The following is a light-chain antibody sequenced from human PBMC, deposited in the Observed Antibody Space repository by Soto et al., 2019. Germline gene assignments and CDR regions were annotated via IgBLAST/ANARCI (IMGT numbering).Light chain of an antibody. V-gene: IGKV3-15*01. CDR2: GAS. J-gene: IGKJ4*01. CDR3: QQYNNWPLT. CDR1: QSVSNN. Sequence: EIVLTQSPGTLSLSPGERATLSCRASQSVSNNYLAWYQQKPGQAPRLLIYGASTRATGIQARFSGSGSGTEFTLTIRSLQSEDFAVYYCQQYNNWPLTVGGGTKVDNK.